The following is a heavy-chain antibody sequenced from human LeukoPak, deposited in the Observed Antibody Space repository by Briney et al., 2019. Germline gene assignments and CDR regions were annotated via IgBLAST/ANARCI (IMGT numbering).Heavy chain of an antibody. Sequence: GGALRLSCATSGFSFSSYAMSWVRQAPGKGLEWGSAMSSSDDGRYYAASVRRRFTISRDTSRSTLYLQMNSLRAEDAAAYYCAKAPVTSCRGAVCYPFDYWGEGTLVTVSS. D-gene: IGHD2-21*02. CDR3: AKAPVTSCRGAVCYPFDY. J-gene: IGHJ4*02. CDR2: MSSSDDGR. V-gene: IGHV3-23*01. CDR1: GFSFSSYA.